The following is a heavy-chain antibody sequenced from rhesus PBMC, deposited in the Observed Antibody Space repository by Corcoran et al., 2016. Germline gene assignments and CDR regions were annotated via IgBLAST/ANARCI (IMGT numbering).Heavy chain of an antibody. Sequence: QLQLQESGPGLVKPSETMSLTCAVSGGSISSNYWRWIRQPPGKGLGWIGRSSGSGGRTDSNPSLKSRVTISTDTSKNQFSLKLSSVTAADTAVYYCARDEYSSWTYGLDSWGQGVVVTVSS. CDR1: GGSISSNY. CDR3: ARDEYSSWTYGLDS. D-gene: IGHD6-13*01. CDR2: SSGSGGRT. V-gene: IGHV4-173*01. J-gene: IGHJ6*01.